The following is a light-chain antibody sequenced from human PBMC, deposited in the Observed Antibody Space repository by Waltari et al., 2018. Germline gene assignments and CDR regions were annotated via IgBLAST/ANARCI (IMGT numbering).Light chain of an antibody. CDR1: QSVSDT. Sequence: EVVMTQSPATLSVSPGDRATLSCRARQSVSDTLAWYQQKVGQPPRLLIYSASIRATGVPARFSGSGSGTEFTLTISSLQSEDFGVYYCQQFNTWPLTFGPGTKVDFK. CDR3: QQFNTWPLT. CDR2: SAS. J-gene: IGKJ3*01. V-gene: IGKV3-15*01.